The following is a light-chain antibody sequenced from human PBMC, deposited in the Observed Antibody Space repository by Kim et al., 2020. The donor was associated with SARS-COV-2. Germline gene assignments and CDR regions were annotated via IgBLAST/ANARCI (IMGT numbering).Light chain of an antibody. CDR1: SGHSSYA. Sequence: ASVKLTCTLSSGHSSYAIAWHQQQPEKGPRYLMKLNSDGSHSKGDGIPDRFSGSSSGAERYLTISSLQSEDEADYYCQTWGTGIWVFGGGTKLT. V-gene: IGLV4-69*01. CDR2: LNSDGSH. J-gene: IGLJ3*02. CDR3: QTWGTGIWV.